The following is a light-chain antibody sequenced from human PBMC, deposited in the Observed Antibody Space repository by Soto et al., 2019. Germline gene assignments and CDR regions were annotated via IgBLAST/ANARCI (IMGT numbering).Light chain of an antibody. CDR3: SSYAGGSTLL. CDR2: EGT. CDR1: SSDVGSYNL. J-gene: IGLJ2*01. Sequence: QSVLTQPASVSGSPGQSITMSCTGTSSDVGSYNLVSWYQRHPGKAPKLMIYEGTKRPSGVSNRFSGSKSGNTASLTISGLQAEDEADYYCSSYAGGSTLLFGGGTKLTVL. V-gene: IGLV2-23*01.